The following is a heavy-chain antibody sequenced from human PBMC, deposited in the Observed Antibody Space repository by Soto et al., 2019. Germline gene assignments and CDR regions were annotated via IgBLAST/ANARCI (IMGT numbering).Heavy chain of an antibody. CDR1: GFTFSSYG. CDR2: ISYDGSNK. CDR3: AKEGGYCISTSCYAEVYYYGMDV. Sequence: QVQLVESGGGVVQPGRSLRLSCAASGFTFSSYGMHWVRQAPGKGLEWVAVISYDGSNKYYADSVKGRFTISRDNSKNSLYLQMNSLRDEDTAVYYCAKEGGYCISTSCYAEVYYYGMDVWGQGTTVTVSS. J-gene: IGHJ6*02. V-gene: IGHV3-30*18. D-gene: IGHD2-2*01.